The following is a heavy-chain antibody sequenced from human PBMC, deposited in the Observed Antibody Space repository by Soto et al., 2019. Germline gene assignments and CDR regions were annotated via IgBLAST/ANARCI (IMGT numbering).Heavy chain of an antibody. CDR2: TSYDGQKK. Sequence: QVQLVESGGGVVQPGTSLKISCVASGFTFGDYAMEWVRQAPGKGLEWVAVTSYDGQKKYHADSVKGRFTISRDNSENTLYLQMNYLRPEDTAVYYCARGVYSRNWDSVPLHGLDVW. V-gene: IGHV3-30*04. J-gene: IGHJ6*01. D-gene: IGHD6-13*01. CDR3: ARGVYSRNWDSVPLHGLDV. CDR1: GFTFGDYA.